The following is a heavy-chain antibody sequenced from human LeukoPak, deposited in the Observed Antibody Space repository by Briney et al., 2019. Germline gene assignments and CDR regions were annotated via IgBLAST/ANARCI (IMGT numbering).Heavy chain of an antibody. CDR3: AKTVRGAVAGFDY. CDR1: GFTFSSYG. V-gene: IGHV3-30*02. J-gene: IGHJ4*02. Sequence: GGSLRLSCAASGFTFSSYGMHWVRQAPGKGLEWVAFIRYDGSNKYYADSVKGRFTISRDNSKNTLYLQMNSLRAEDTAVYYCAKTVRGAVAGFDYWGQGTLVTVSS. D-gene: IGHD6-19*01. CDR2: IRYDGSNK.